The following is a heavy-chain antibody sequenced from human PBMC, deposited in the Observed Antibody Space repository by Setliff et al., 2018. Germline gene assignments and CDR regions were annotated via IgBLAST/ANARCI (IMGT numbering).Heavy chain of an antibody. CDR2: INHSGST. V-gene: IGHV4-34*01. D-gene: IGHD3-16*02. Sequence: SETLSLTCGVSGYSISSGYYWSWIRQPPGKGLEWIGEINHSGSTNYNPSLKSRVTISVDTSKNQFSLKLSSVTAADTAVYYCARGKVLYDYVWGSYRYEDYYYGMDVWGQGTTVTVSS. J-gene: IGHJ6*02. CDR3: ARGKVLYDYVWGSYRYEDYYYGMDV. CDR1: GYSISSGYY.